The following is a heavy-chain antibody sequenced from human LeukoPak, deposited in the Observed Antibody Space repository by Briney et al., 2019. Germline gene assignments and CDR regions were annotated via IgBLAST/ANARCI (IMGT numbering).Heavy chain of an antibody. CDR1: DGSVSSGSYY. J-gene: IGHJ6*03. V-gene: IGHV4-61*02. D-gene: IGHD3-10*01. CDR3: ARGVRGDYYYYYYMDV. Sequence: SETLSLTCTVSDGSVSSGSYYWNWIRQSAGKGLKWIGRSYTSGSTTYNPSLQSRVTILLDTSKNQFSLTLSSVTAADTAIYYCARGVRGDYYYYYYMDVWGRGTTVTISS. CDR2: SYTSGST.